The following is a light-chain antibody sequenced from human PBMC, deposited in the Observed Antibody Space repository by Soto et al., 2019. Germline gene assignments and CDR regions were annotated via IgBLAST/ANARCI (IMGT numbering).Light chain of an antibody. J-gene: IGKJ5*01. Sequence: DIQMTQSPSTLSASVGDRVTITCRASQSISSWLAWYQQKPGKAPKLLIYGVSSLQSGVPSRFSGSGSGTDFTLTISSLQPEDFATYYCQQSFSTSITFGQGTRLEIK. CDR2: GVS. CDR3: QQSFSTSIT. V-gene: IGKV1-39*01. CDR1: QSISSW.